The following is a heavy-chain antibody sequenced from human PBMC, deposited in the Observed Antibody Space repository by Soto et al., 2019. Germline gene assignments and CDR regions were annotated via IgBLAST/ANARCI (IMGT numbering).Heavy chain of an antibody. CDR3: AIVGDYGSVPLTEHHRRPYYYGMDV. J-gene: IGHJ6*02. V-gene: IGHV1-8*01. CDR1: GYTFTSYD. CDR2: MNPNSGNT. Sequence: ASVKVSCKASGYTFTSYDINWVRQATGQGLEWMGWMNPNSGNTGYAQKFQGRVTMARNTSISTAYMELSSLRAEDTAVYYCAIVGDYGSVPLTEHHRRPYYYGMDVWGQGTTVTVSS. D-gene: IGHD3-10*01.